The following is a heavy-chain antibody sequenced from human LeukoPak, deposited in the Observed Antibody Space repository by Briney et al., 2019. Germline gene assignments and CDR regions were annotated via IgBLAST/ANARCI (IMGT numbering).Heavy chain of an antibody. CDR1: GGSISSSNW. V-gene: IGHV4-4*02. D-gene: IGHD5-24*01. CDR2: MYHSGST. J-gene: IGHJ6*02. Sequence: SETLSLTCAVSGGSISSSNWWSWVRQPPGKGLEWIGEMYHSGSTNYNPSLGRRVTISIDKSKNQFSLKLSSVTAADTAVYYCASGRDGYNYTPLYYGMDVWGQGTTVTVSS. CDR3: ASGRDGYNYTPLYYGMDV.